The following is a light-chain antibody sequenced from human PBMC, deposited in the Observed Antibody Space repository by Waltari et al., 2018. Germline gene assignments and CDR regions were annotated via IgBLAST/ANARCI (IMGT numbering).Light chain of an antibody. CDR2: EGN. CDR3: CSYGGASIRI. Sequence: QSALTQPASVSGSPGQSITLPCTGTTSDVGSYNLVSWYQQHPGEVPKLIIYEGNKRPSGVSNRFSGSKSGNTASLTISGLQPEDEADYYCCSYGGASIRIFGGGTKVTVL. V-gene: IGLV2-23*01. J-gene: IGLJ2*01. CDR1: TSDVGSYNL.